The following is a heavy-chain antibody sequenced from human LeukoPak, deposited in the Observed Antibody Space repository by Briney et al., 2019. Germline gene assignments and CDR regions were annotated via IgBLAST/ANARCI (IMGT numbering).Heavy chain of an antibody. CDR1: GFSFSDVY. J-gene: IGHJ6*02. V-gene: IGHV3-11*01. Sequence: GGSLRLSCAASGFSFSDVYMSWIRLAPGKGLEWVSSVSKSDGTTYYADSVEGRLTISRDNSKNTLHLQMNGLRAEDTAVYYCARGSYGMDVWGQGTTVTVSS. CDR3: ARGSYGMDV. CDR2: VSKSDGTT.